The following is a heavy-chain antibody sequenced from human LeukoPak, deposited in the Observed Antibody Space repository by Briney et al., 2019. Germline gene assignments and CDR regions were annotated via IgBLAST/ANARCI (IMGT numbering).Heavy chain of an antibody. CDR2: IIPIFGTA. V-gene: IGHV1-69*05. CDR3: ARDSGYCTNGVCPDY. Sequence: GASVKVSGKASGGTFSSYAISWVRQAPGQGLEWMGRIIPIFGTANYAQKFQGRVTITTDESTSTAYMELSSLRSEDTAVYYCARDSGYCTNGVCPDYWGQGTLVTVSS. D-gene: IGHD2-8*01. J-gene: IGHJ4*02. CDR1: GGTFSSYA.